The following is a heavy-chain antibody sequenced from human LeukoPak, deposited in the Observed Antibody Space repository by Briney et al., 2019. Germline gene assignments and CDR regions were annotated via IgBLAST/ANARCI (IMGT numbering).Heavy chain of an antibody. CDR1: GGSISSYY. Sequence: SETLSLTCTVSGGSISSYYWSWIRQPAGKGLEWIGRIYTSGSTSYNPSLKSRVTISVDPSRNQFSLKLSSVTAADTAVYYCARGGEFYYNSSGYYYDYWGQGTLVTVSS. V-gene: IGHV4-4*07. D-gene: IGHD3-22*01. CDR3: ARGGEFYYNSSGYYYDY. CDR2: IYTSGST. J-gene: IGHJ4*02.